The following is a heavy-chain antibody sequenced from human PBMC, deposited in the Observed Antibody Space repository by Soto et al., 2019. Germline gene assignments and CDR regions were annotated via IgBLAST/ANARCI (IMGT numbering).Heavy chain of an antibody. J-gene: IGHJ4*02. CDR3: AKVCYQSLTVVEGFDY. CDR1: GFTFSSYA. Sequence: EVQLLESGGGLVQPGGSLRLSCEASGFTFSSYAMNWVRQAPGKGLEWVSGISGRGDSTYYADSVKGRFSISRDNSKNTLYLQMNILRAEDTAVYYCAKVCYQSLTVVEGFDYWGQGTLVTVSS. D-gene: IGHD3-22*01. V-gene: IGHV3-23*01. CDR2: ISGRGDST.